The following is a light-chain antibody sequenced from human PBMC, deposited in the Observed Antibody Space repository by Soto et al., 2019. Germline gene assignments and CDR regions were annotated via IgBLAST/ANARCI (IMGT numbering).Light chain of an antibody. Sequence: DIQMTQSPSSLSASVGDRVTITCRSSQGIRNDLGWYQQKPGTAPNRLIYGASRSQSGVPSRFSGSGSGTEFPLTISILQAEDSASYYFLQDNSYLATFVYGTKVEI. CDR2: GAS. J-gene: IGKJ1*01. V-gene: IGKV1-17*01. CDR3: LQDNSYLAT. CDR1: QGIRND.